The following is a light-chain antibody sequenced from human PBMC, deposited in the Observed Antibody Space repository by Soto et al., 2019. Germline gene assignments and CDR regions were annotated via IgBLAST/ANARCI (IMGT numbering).Light chain of an antibody. Sequence: IRMTQSPSALSGSSGDRGTITCRASQTISSWLAWYQQKKGKAPKXLIYKASTLKSGVPSRFSGSGSGTEFTLTISSLQPDDFATYYCQHYNSYSEAFGQGTKVDIK. J-gene: IGKJ1*01. CDR3: QHYNSYSEA. CDR1: QTISSW. V-gene: IGKV1-5*03. CDR2: KAS.